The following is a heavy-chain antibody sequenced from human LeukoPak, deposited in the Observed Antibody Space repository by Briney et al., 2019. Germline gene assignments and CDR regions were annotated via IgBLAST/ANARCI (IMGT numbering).Heavy chain of an antibody. J-gene: IGHJ4*02. CDR3: ARDHDSNYSFDY. V-gene: IGHV4-38-2*02. Sequence: PSETLSLTCTVSGYSISSGYYWGWIRQPPGKGLEWIGSIYHSGSTYYNASLKSRVTISVDTSKNQFSLKLSSVTAADTAVYYCARDHDSNYSFDYWGQGTLVTVSS. CDR1: GYSISSGYY. CDR2: IYHSGST. D-gene: IGHD4-11*01.